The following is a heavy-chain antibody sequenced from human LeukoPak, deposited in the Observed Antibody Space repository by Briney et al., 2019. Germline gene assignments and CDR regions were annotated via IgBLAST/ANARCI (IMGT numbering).Heavy chain of an antibody. CDR3: ARDSSSWTNYYYYGMDV. Sequence: ASVKVSCKASGYTFTSYGISWVRQAPGQGLECMGWISAYNGNTNYAPKLQGRVTMTTDTSTSTAYMELRSLRSDDTAVYYCARDSSSWTNYYYYGMDVWGQGTTVTVPS. V-gene: IGHV1-18*01. CDR1: GYTFTSYG. J-gene: IGHJ6*02. D-gene: IGHD6-13*01. CDR2: ISAYNGNT.